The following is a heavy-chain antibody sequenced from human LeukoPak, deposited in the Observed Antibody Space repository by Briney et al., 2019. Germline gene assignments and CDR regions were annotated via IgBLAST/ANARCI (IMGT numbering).Heavy chain of an antibody. D-gene: IGHD6-19*01. J-gene: IGHJ3*02. CDR3: AKPYSSGYDAFVI. CDR1: GYTFTGYY. Sequence: ASVKVSCKASGYTFTGYYMHWVRQAPGQGLEWMGWINPNSGGTNYAQKFQGRVTMTRDTSISTAYMELSRLRSDDTAVYYCAKPYSSGYDAFVICGQGTMVTVSS. CDR2: INPNSGGT. V-gene: IGHV1-2*02.